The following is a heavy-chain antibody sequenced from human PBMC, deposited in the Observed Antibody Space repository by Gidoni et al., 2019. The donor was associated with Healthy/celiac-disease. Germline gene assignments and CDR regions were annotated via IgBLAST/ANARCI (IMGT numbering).Heavy chain of an antibody. CDR2: IYYSGST. V-gene: IGHV4-39*01. D-gene: IGHD3-10*01. Sequence: QLQLQESGPGLVKPSETLSLTCTVSGGSISSSSYYWGWIRQPPGKGLEWIGSIYYSGSTYYTPSLKSRVTISVDTSKNQFSLKLSSVTAADTAVYYCASRPTPRFGEFPFDYWGQGTLVTVSS. CDR1: GGSISSSSYY. J-gene: IGHJ4*02. CDR3: ASRPTPRFGEFPFDY.